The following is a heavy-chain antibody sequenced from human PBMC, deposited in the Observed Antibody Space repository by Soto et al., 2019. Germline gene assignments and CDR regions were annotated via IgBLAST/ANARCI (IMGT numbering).Heavy chain of an antibody. V-gene: IGHV4-34*01. D-gene: IGHD6-13*01. Sequence: LSLTCAVYGGSFSGYYWGWIRQPPGKGLEWIGEINHSESTNYNPSLKSRVTISVDTSKNQFSLKLSSVTAADTAVYYCARGLGSSSWYNWFDPWGQGTLVTVSA. CDR2: INHSEST. J-gene: IGHJ5*02. CDR3: ARGLGSSSWYNWFDP. CDR1: GGSFSGYY.